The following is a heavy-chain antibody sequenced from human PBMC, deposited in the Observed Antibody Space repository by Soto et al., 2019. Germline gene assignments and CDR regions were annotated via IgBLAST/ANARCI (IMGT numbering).Heavy chain of an antibody. CDR2: ISYDGSNK. CDR3: AKDRLRYFDWSVRCGMDV. Sequence: QVQLVESGGGVVQPGRSLRLSCAASGFTFSSYGMHWVRQAPGKGLEWVAVISYDGSNKYYADSVKGRFTISRDNSKNTLYLQMNSLRAEDTAVYYCAKDRLRYFDWSVRCGMDVW. V-gene: IGHV3-30*18. CDR1: GFTFSSYG. J-gene: IGHJ6*01. D-gene: IGHD3-9*01.